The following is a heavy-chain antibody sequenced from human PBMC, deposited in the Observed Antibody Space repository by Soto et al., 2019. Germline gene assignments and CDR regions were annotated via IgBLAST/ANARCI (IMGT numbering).Heavy chain of an antibody. V-gene: IGHV1-2*04. CDR3: ARGPSTYYDFWSGYYWWFGP. J-gene: IGHJ5*02. D-gene: IGHD3-3*01. CDR1: GYTFTGYY. CDR2: INPNSGGT. Sequence: GASVKVSCKASGYTFTGYYMHWVRQAPGQGLEWMGWINPNSGGTNYAQKFQGWVTMTRDTSISTAYMELSRLRSDDTAVYYCARGPSTYYDFWSGYYWWFGPWGQGTVVTVSS.